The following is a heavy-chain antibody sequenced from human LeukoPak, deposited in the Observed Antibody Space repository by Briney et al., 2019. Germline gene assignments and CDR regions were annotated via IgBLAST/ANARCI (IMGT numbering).Heavy chain of an antibody. J-gene: IGHJ4*02. Sequence: SETLSLTCTVSGRSISSSSYYWGWIRQPPGKGLEWIGSIYYSGSTYYNPSLKSRITISVDTSKNQFSLKLSSVTDADTAVYYWARHRSSGGSGALDYWGQGTLVTVSS. D-gene: IGHD2-15*01. CDR3: ARHRSSGGSGALDY. CDR1: GRSISSSSYY. CDR2: IYYSGST. V-gene: IGHV4-39*01.